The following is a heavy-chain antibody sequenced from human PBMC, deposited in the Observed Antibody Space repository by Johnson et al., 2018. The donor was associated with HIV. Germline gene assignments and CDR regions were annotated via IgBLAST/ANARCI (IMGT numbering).Heavy chain of an antibody. CDR2: IRYDVNNK. D-gene: IGHD3-22*01. CDR1: GFTFRSYG. Sequence: MQLVESGGGVVQPGGSLRLSCAASGFTFRSYGMHWVRQAPGKGLEWVPFIRYDVNNKYYADSVKGRFPISRDNSKNTLYLQMNSLRAEDTAVYYCAKTITMIGRFDAFDIWGQGTMVTVSS. CDR3: AKTITMIGRFDAFDI. J-gene: IGHJ3*02. V-gene: IGHV3-30*02.